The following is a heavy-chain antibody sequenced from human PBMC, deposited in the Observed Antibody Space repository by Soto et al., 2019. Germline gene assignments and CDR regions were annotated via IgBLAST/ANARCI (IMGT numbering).Heavy chain of an antibody. CDR2: ISYDGSNK. CDR1: GFTFSSYA. V-gene: IGHV3-30*18. J-gene: IGHJ4*02. D-gene: IGHD5-12*01. CDR3: AKDLWLHSLSYFDY. Sequence: PGGSLRLSCAASGFTFSSYAMSWVRQAPGKGLEWVAVISYDGSNKYYADSVKGRFTISRDNSKNTLYLQMNSLRAEDTAVYYCAKDLWLHSLSYFDYWGQGTLVTVSS.